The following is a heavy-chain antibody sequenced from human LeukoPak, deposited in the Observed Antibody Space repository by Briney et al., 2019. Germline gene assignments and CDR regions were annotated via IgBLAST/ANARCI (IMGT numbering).Heavy chain of an antibody. CDR1: GFFFSRYA. CDR3: ARDRPGYSSGWYPQRYYGMDV. Sequence: PGGSLRLSCAASGFFFSRYAMHWVRQAPGKGLEYVSAISSNGGNTFYADSVKGRFTISRDNSKNTLYLQMGSLSAEDMAVYYCARDRPGYSSGWYPQRYYGMDVWGQGTTDTVSS. J-gene: IGHJ6*02. D-gene: IGHD6-19*01. CDR2: ISSNGGNT. V-gene: IGHV3-64*02.